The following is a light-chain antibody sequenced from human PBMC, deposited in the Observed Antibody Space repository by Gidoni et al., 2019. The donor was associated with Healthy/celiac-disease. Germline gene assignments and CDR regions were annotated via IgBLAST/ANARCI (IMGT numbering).Light chain of an antibody. CDR1: QSVSSY. J-gene: IGKJ3*01. Sequence: IVLTQSPATLSLSPGERATLSYRASQSVSSYLAWYQQKPGQAPRLLIYDASNRATGIPARFSGSGSGTDFTLTISSLEPEDFAVYYCQQRSNWPPVFTFGPGTKVDIK. V-gene: IGKV3-11*01. CDR3: QQRSNWPPVFT. CDR2: DAS.